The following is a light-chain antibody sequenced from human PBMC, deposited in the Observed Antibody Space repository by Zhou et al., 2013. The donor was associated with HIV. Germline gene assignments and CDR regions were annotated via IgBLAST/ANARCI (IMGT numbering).Light chain of an antibody. V-gene: IGLV2-14*01. CDR3: SLYTSSSTLVL. J-gene: IGLJ2*01. CDR1: SSDVGGYIY. Sequence: QSALTQPASVSGSPGQSITISCTGTSSDVGGYIYVSWYQQHPGKAPKLMLYDVYKRPSGVSNRFSGSKSVNTASLTISGLQAEDEADYYCSLYTSSSTLVLFGGGTKLTVL. CDR2: DVY.